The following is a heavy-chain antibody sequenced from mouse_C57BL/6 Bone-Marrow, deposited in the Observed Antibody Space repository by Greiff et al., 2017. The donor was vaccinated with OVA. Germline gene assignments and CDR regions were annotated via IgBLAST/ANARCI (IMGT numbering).Heavy chain of an antibody. CDR3: ARGDDGYFPWFAY. D-gene: IGHD2-3*01. Sequence: VQLQQSGPELVKPGASVKISCKASGYAFSSSWMNWVKQRPGKGLEWIGGIYPGDGDTNYNGKFKGKATMTAAKSSITAYMQLSSLTYEDSAVYFCARGDDGYFPWFAYWGQGTLVTVSA. CDR1: GYAFSSSW. V-gene: IGHV1-82*01. CDR2: IYPGDGDT. J-gene: IGHJ3*01.